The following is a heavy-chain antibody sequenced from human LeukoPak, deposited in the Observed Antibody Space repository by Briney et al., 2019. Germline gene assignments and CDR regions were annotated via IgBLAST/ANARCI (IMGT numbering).Heavy chain of an antibody. D-gene: IGHD6-13*01. CDR1: GFIFNTYA. Sequence: PGGSLRLSCAASGFIFNTYAMSWVRQAPGKGLEWVSAISGSGGSTYYADSVKGRFTISRDNSKNTLYLQMNSLRAEDTAVYYCAKELGSSWYSYFDYWGQGTLVTVSS. V-gene: IGHV3-23*01. J-gene: IGHJ4*02. CDR3: AKELGSSWYSYFDY. CDR2: ISGSGGST.